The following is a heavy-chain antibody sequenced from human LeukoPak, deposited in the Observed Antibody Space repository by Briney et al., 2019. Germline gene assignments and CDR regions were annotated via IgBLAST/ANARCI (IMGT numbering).Heavy chain of an antibody. CDR2: IYYSGST. J-gene: IGHJ4*02. V-gene: IGHV4-59*12. Sequence: SETLSLTCTVSGGSISSYYWSWIRQPPGKGLEWIGYIYYSGSTNYNPSLKSRVTISVDTSKNQFSLKLSSVTAADTAVYYCATRYCSGGSCYSWYYFDYWGQGTLVTVSS. D-gene: IGHD2-15*01. CDR1: GGSISSYY. CDR3: ATRYCSGGSCYSWYYFDY.